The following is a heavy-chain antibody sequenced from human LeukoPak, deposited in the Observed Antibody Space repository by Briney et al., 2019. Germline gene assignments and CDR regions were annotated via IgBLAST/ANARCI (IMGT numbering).Heavy chain of an antibody. CDR2: ISYDGSNK. CDR1: GFTFSSFC. D-gene: IGHD6-19*01. Sequence: GSLRLSCAASGFTFSSFCMHWVRQAPGKGLGWVAGISYDGSNKYYADSVKGRFTISRDNSKNTLYLQMNSLRAEDTAVYYCARDGAVAVAGTYWFDPWGQGTLVTVSS. V-gene: IGHV3-30-3*01. J-gene: IGHJ5*02. CDR3: ARDGAVAVAGTYWFDP.